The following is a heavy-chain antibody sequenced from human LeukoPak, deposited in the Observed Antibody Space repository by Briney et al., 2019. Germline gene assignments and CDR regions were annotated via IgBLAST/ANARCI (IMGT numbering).Heavy chain of an antibody. J-gene: IGHJ4*02. D-gene: IGHD5-18*01. Sequence: SVKVSCKASGGTFSSYAISWERQAPGQGLEWMGGIIPIFGTANYAQKFQGRVTITADESTSTAYMELSSLRSEDTAVYYCARDRGYSYGPLYYFDYWGQGTLVTVSS. V-gene: IGHV1-69*13. CDR2: IIPIFGTA. CDR3: ARDRGYSYGPLYYFDY. CDR1: GGTFSSYA.